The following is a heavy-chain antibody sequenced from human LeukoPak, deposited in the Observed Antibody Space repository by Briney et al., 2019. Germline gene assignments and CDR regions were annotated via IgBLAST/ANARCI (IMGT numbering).Heavy chain of an antibody. D-gene: IGHD3-22*01. CDR1: GFTFRSYE. Sequence: GGSLRLSCAASGFTFRSYEMNWVRQVPGKGLEWVSYISSTGSTIYYADSVEGRFTVTRDNAKNSLYLQMNSLRAVDTAVYYCARSMYYYDDSGSYHRAFDIWGQGTMVTVSS. CDR2: ISSTGSTI. V-gene: IGHV3-48*03. CDR3: ARSMYYYDDSGSYHRAFDI. J-gene: IGHJ3*02.